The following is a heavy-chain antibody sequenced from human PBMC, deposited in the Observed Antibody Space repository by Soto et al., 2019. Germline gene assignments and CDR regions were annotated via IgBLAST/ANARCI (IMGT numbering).Heavy chain of an antibody. CDR2: ISSSSSYI. Sequence: ESGGGLVKPGGSLRLSCAASGFTFSSYSMNWVRQAPGKGLEWVSSISSSSSYIYYADSVKGRFTISRDNAKNSLYLQMNSLRAEDTAVYYCARDDYSNSLYYYGMDVWGQGTTVTVSS. CDR1: GFTFSSYS. D-gene: IGHD4-4*01. V-gene: IGHV3-21*01. J-gene: IGHJ6*02. CDR3: ARDDYSNSLYYYGMDV.